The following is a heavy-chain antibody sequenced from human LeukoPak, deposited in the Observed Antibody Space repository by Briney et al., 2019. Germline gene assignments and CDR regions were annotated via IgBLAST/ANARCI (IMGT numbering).Heavy chain of an antibody. D-gene: IGHD2-2*01. CDR3: ARDLVVVPAAIKGA. CDR1: GFTFSSYA. CDR2: ISGSGGST. Sequence: GGSLRLSCAASGFTFSSYAMSWVRQAPGKGLEWVSAISGSGGSTYYADSVKGRFTISRDNSKNTLYLQMNSLRAEDTAVYYCARDLVVVPAAIKGAWGQGTLVTVSS. V-gene: IGHV3-23*01. J-gene: IGHJ5*02.